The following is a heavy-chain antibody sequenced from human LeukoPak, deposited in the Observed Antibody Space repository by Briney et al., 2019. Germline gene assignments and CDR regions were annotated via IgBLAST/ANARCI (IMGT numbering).Heavy chain of an antibody. D-gene: IGHD2-2*01. CDR1: GFTFSSYA. J-gene: IGHJ4*02. Sequence: PGGSLRLSCAASGFTFSSYAMHWVRQASGKGLEWVGRIRDKANSYAIGYAASVQGRFTLSRDDSKNTAYLQLNSLKTEDTAVYYCTLPGSGNYFGSWGQGTLVTVSS. CDR3: TLPGSGNYFGS. CDR2: IRDKANSYAI. V-gene: IGHV3-73*01.